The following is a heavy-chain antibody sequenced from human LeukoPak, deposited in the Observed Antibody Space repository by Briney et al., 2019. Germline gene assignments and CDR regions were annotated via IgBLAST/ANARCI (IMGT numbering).Heavy chain of an antibody. D-gene: IGHD2-15*01. Sequence: GASVKVSCKASGYTFTGYYMHWVRQAPGQGLEWMGIINPSGGSTSYAQKFQGRVTMTRDTSTSTVYMELSSLRSEDTAVYYCARASALLPFDYWGQGTLVTVSS. CDR2: INPSGGST. V-gene: IGHV1-46*01. CDR3: ARASALLPFDY. J-gene: IGHJ4*02. CDR1: GYTFTGYY.